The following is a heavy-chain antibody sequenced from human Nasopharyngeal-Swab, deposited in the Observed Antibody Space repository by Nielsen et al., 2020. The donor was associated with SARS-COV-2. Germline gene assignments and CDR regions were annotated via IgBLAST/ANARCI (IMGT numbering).Heavy chain of an antibody. V-gene: IGHV4-34*01. Sequence: SETLSLTCAAYGGSFSGYYWNWIRQPPGKGLEWIGEINHSGSTNYNPSLKSRVTISVDTSKNQFSLKLSSVTAADTAVYYCARGTQIVVETWYYFDYWGQGTLVTVSS. CDR3: ARGTQIVVETWYYFDY. CDR2: INHSGST. CDR1: GGSFSGYY. D-gene: IGHD3-22*01. J-gene: IGHJ4*02.